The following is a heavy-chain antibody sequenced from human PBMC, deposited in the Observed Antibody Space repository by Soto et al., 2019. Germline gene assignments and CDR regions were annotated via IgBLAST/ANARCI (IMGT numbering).Heavy chain of an antibody. CDR1: GGSISSGGYY. V-gene: IGHV4-31*03. CDR3: ARGNYYDSSGYYQPPAPYYFDY. CDR2: IYYSGST. Sequence: QVQLQESGPGLVKPSQTLSLTCTVSGGSISSGGYYWSWIRQHPGKGLEWIGYIYYSGSTYYNPSLKSRVTISVDTSKNQFSLKLSSVTAADTAVHYCARGNYYDSSGYYQPPAPYYFDYWGQGTLVTVSS. D-gene: IGHD3-22*01. J-gene: IGHJ4*02.